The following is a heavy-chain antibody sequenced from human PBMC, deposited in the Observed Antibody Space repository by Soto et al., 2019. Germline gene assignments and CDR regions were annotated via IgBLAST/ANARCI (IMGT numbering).Heavy chain of an antibody. J-gene: IGHJ5*02. CDR1: GASISTNHHN. D-gene: IGHD3-9*01. V-gene: IGHV4-39*01. CDR3: ARLPTGYPNGFDP. Sequence: QVQLQGSGPGLVRPPETLSLTCTVSGASISTNHHNWAWVRQPPGKGLEWMGNIHYRGDTYFNPSLGSRLSMSVDTSKNQFSLKLTSVTAADTAVYYCARLPTGYPNGFDPWGQGTLVTVSS. CDR2: IHYRGDT.